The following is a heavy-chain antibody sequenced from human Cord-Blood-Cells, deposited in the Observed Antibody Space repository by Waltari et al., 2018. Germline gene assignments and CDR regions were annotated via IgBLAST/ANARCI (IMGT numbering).Heavy chain of an antibody. J-gene: IGHJ5*02. D-gene: IGHD6-19*01. V-gene: IGHV4-4*02. CDR1: GGSISSSNW. Sequence: QVQLQESGPGLVKPSGTLSLTCAVSGGSISSSNWWSWVRQPPGKGLEWIGEIYHSGSTNYNPSLKSRVTISVDKSKNQFSLKLSSVTAADTAVNYCASFQSRLVRSNWFDPWGQGTLVTVSS. CDR3: ASFQSRLVRSNWFDP. CDR2: IYHSGST.